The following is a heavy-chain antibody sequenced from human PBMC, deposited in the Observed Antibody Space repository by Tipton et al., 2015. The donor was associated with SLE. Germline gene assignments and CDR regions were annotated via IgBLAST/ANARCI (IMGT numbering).Heavy chain of an antibody. V-gene: IGHV3-33*01. CDR3: ASEGYCSGGSCLLDY. CDR1: GFTFSSYG. D-gene: IGHD2-15*01. Sequence: SLRLSCAASGFTFSSYGMHWVRQAPGKGLEWVAVIWYDGSNKYYADSVKGRFTISRDNSKNTLYLQMNSLRAEDTALYYCASEGYCSGGSCLLDYWGQGTLVTVSS. J-gene: IGHJ4*02. CDR2: IWYDGSNK.